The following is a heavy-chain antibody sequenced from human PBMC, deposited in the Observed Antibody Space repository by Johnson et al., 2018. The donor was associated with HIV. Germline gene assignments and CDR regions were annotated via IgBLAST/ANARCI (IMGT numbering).Heavy chain of an antibody. CDR2: ISSKTDGGTT. V-gene: IGHV3-15*01. Sequence: VQLVESGGGLVEPGGSLRLSCVASEFNFNDAWMNWVRRAPGKGLEWVGRISSKTDGGTTDYSADSVKGRFTISRDNSKNTRYLQMNSLRAEDTAVYYCVSEGFGELFNDAFDIWGQGTMVTVSS. J-gene: IGHJ3*02. CDR1: EFNFNDAW. D-gene: IGHD3-10*01. CDR3: VSEGFGELFNDAFDI.